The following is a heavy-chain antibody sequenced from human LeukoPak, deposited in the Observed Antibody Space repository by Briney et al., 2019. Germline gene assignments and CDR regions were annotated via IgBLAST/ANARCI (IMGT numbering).Heavy chain of an antibody. V-gene: IGHV4-34*01. CDR2: INHSGST. D-gene: IGHD3-22*01. Sequence: SETLSLTCAVYGGSFSGYYWSWIRQPPGKGLEWIGEINHSGSTNYNPSLKSRVTISVDTSKNQFSLKLSSVTAADTAVYYCARDSDSFDYWGQGTLVTVSS. CDR3: ARDSDSFDY. CDR1: GGSFSGYY. J-gene: IGHJ4*02.